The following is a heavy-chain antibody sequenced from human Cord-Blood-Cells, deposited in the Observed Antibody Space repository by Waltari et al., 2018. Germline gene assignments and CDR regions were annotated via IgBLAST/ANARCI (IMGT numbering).Heavy chain of an antibody. J-gene: IGHJ4*02. Sequence: QVQLVESGGGVVQPGRSLRLSCAASGFTFSSYGMHWVRQAPGKGLEWVAVIWYDGSNKYYADSVKGRFTISRDNSKNTLYLQMNSLRAEDTAVYYCAREASPLTLGLDYWGQGTLVTVSS. CDR1: GFTFSSYG. CDR2: IWYDGSNK. CDR3: AREASPLTLGLDY. D-gene: IGHD3-9*01. V-gene: IGHV3-33*01.